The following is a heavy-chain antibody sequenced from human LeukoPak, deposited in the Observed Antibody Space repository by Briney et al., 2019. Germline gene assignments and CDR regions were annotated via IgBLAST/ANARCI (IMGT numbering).Heavy chain of an antibody. Sequence: PGGSLRLSCAASGFTFSSYWMSWVRQAPGKGLEWVANIKQDGSEKYYVDSVKGRFTISRDNAKNSLYLQMNSLRAEDTAVYYCARGSDQNYYYYYYMDVWVKGTTVTVSS. CDR2: IKQDGSEK. CDR1: GFTFSSYW. J-gene: IGHJ6*03. CDR3: ARGSDQNYYYYYYMDV. V-gene: IGHV3-7*01.